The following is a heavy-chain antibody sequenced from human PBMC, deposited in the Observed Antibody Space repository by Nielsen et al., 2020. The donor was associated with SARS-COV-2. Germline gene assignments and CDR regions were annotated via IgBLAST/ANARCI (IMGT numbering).Heavy chain of an antibody. CDR1: GFTFSDYY. CDR2: IRSGSTYT. V-gene: IGHV3-11*05. J-gene: IGHJ4*02. CDR3: AREGRKLPLDY. D-gene: IGHD5-24*01. Sequence: GESLKISCAASGFTFSDYYMSWICQAPGKGLEWISYIRSGSTYTNYADSVKGRFTISRDNAKNSLSLQMHSLRAEDTAVYYCAREGRKLPLDYWGQGTLVTVSS.